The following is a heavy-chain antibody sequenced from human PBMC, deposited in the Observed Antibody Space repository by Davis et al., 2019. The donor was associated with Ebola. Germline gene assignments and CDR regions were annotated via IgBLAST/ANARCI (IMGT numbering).Heavy chain of an antibody. CDR1: GGSISSSSYY. V-gene: IGHV4-39*07. J-gene: IGHJ4*02. D-gene: IGHD5-18*01. CDR3: ARYSYGGYYFDY. CDR2: IYPSGTT. Sequence: SETLSLTCTVSGGSISSSSYYWGWIRQPPGKGLEWIGRIYPSGTTNYNPSLKSRVTMSVDTSKNQFSLKLSSVTAADTAVYYCARYSYGGYYFDYWGQGTLVTVSS.